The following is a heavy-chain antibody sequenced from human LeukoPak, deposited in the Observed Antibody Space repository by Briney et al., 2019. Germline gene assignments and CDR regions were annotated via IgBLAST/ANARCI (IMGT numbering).Heavy chain of an antibody. CDR3: AGTLLWFGELSMDV. J-gene: IGHJ6*02. CDR2: INHSGST. V-gene: IGHV4-34*01. D-gene: IGHD3-10*01. Sequence: SETLSLTCAVYGGSFSGYYWSWIRQPPGKGLEWIGGINHSGSTNYNPSLKSRVTISVDTSKNQFSLKLSSVTAADTAVYYCAGTLLWFGELSMDVWGQGTTVTVSS. CDR1: GGSFSGYY.